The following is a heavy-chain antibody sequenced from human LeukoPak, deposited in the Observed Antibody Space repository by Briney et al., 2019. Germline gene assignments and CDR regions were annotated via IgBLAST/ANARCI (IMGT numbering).Heavy chain of an antibody. CDR3: ARLPPPNYYDSSGYDYNWFDP. D-gene: IGHD3-22*01. CDR2: IYCSGST. V-gene: IGHV4-59*08. J-gene: IGHJ5*02. Sequence: PSETLSLTCTVSGGSISSYYWSWIRQPPGKGLEWIGYIYCSGSTNYNPSLKSRVTISVDTSKNQFSLKLSSVTAADTAVYYCARLPPPNYYDSSGYDYNWFDPWGQGTLVTVSS. CDR1: GGSISSYY.